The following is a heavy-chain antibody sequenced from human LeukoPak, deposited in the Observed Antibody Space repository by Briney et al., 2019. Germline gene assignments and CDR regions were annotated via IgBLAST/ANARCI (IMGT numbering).Heavy chain of an antibody. V-gene: IGHV1-8*01. CDR2: MNPNSGNT. J-gene: IGHJ6*02. CDR3: ARVFRTPYYYYYGMDV. Sequence: ASVKVSCKASGYTFTSYDINWVRQATGQGLEWMGWMNPNSGNTGYAQKFQGRVTMTRNTSISTAYMELSSLRSEDTAVYYCARVFRTPYYYYYGMDVWGQGTTATVSS. D-gene: IGHD1-14*01. CDR1: GYTFTSYD.